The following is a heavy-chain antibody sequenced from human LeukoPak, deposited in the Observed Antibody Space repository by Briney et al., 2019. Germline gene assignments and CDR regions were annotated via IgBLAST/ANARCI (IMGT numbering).Heavy chain of an antibody. CDR2: ISTYNGNT. CDR3: ARAPNYSGSGSFFSDC. Sequence: ASVKVSCKAPGYSFTTYGISWVRQAPGQGLEWMGWISTYNGNTRYAQKVQDRVTVTTDTSTTTGYMELRSLRSDDTAVYYCARAPNYSGSGSFFSDCWGQGTLVTVSS. D-gene: IGHD3-10*01. J-gene: IGHJ4*02. V-gene: IGHV1-18*01. CDR1: GYSFTTYG.